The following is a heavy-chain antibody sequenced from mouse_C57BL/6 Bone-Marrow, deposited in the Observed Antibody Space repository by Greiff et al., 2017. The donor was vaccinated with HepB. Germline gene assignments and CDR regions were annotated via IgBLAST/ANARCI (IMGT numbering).Heavy chain of an antibody. CDR3: ARIFYDYDEAY. CDR1: GYTFTSYW. CDR2: IHPNSGST. J-gene: IGHJ3*01. V-gene: IGHV1-64*01. Sequence: QVQLQQPGAELVKPGASVKLSCKASGYTFTSYWMHWVKQRPGQGLEWIGMIHPNSGSTNYNEKFKSKATLTVDKSSSTAYMQLSSLTSEDSAVYYCARIFYDYDEAYWGQGTLVTVSA. D-gene: IGHD2-4*01.